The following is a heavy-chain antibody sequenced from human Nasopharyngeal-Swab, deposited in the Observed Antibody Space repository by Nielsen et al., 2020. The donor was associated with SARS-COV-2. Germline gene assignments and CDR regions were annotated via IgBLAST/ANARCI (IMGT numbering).Heavy chain of an antibody. J-gene: IGHJ3*02. CDR1: GYSFTSYW. CDR3: ATAKGLSTVTTGIAFDI. Sequence: GGSLRLSCKGSGYSFTSYWIGWVRQMPGKGLEWMGIIYPGDSDTRYSPSFQGQVTISADKSISTAYLQWSSLKASDTAMYYCATAKGLSTVTTGIAFDIWGQGTMVTVSS. D-gene: IGHD4-17*01. CDR2: IYPGDSDT. V-gene: IGHV5-51*01.